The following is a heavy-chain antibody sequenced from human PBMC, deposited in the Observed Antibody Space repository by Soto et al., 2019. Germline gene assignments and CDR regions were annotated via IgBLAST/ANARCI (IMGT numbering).Heavy chain of an antibody. V-gene: IGHV4-39*01. CDR2: IYYSGST. CDR3: SRRIYGSGSSFDY. Sequence: PSETLSLTCTVSGGSISSSSYYWGWIRQPPGKGLEWIGSIYYSGSTYYNPSLKSRVTISVDTSKNQFSLKLSSVTAADTAVYYCSRRIYGSGSSFDYWGKGIMVTVSS. J-gene: IGHJ4*02. CDR1: GGSISSSSYY. D-gene: IGHD3-10*01.